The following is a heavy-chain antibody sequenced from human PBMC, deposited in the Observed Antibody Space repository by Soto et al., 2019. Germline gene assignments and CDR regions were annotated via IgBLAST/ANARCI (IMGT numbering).Heavy chain of an antibody. CDR1: GFSLNTYGVG. Sequence: ITLKESGPTLVKPTQTLTLTCTVSGFSLNTYGVGVGWIRQPPGKALEGLALIYWYDDKRYSPSLTSRLTLTKDTSKNQVVLTMTNMDPVDTVTYYCARALGSWGAYYFDYWGQGTLVTVSS. CDR2: IYWYDDK. D-gene: IGHD3-16*01. CDR3: ARALGSWGAYYFDY. V-gene: IGHV2-5*01. J-gene: IGHJ4*02.